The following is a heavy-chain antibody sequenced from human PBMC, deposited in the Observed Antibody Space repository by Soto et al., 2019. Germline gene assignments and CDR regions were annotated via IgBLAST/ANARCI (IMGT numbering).Heavy chain of an antibody. V-gene: IGHV1-69*01. CDR3: ARAYSSGWYGAEDAFDI. Sequence: QVQLVQSGAEVKKPGSSVKVSCKASGGTFSSYAISWVRQAPGQGLEWMGGIIPIFGTANYAQKFQGRVTITADESTSTSYMELSSLRSEDTAVYYCARAYSSGWYGAEDAFDIWGQGTMVTVSS. D-gene: IGHD6-19*01. J-gene: IGHJ3*02. CDR1: GGTFSSYA. CDR2: IIPIFGTA.